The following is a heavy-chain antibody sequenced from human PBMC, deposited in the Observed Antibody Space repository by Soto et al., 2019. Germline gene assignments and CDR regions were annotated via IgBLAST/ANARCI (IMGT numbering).Heavy chain of an antibody. CDR1: GGSISSSSYY. CDR2: IYYSGST. CDR3: AGLSRTMTTIFDY. Sequence: SETLSLTCTVSGGSISSSSYYWGWIRQPPGKGLEWIGSIYYSGSTYYNPSLKSRVTISVDTSKNQFSLKLSSVTAADTAVYYCAGLSRTMTTIFDYWGQGTLVTVSS. D-gene: IGHD4-17*01. V-gene: IGHV4-39*01. J-gene: IGHJ4*02.